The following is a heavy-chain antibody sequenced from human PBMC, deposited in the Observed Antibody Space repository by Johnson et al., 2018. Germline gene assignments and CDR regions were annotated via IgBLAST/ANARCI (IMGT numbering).Heavy chain of an antibody. J-gene: IGHJ3*01. CDR1: GFTFSYYW. CDR3: VRGEGRGSFT. D-gene: IGHD1-26*01. V-gene: IGHV3-74*01. Sequence: VQLQESGGGLVQPGGSLRLSCAASGFTFSYYWMHWVRQAPGEGLMWVSRINSDGSGTIYADPVKGRFGISRDNAANTLYLQRSSLRAEDTAGYYCVRGEGRGSFTWGQGTMVTVSS. CDR2: INSDGSGT.